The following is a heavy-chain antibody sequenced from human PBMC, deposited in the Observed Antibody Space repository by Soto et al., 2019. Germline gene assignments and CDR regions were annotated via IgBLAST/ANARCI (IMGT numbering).Heavy chain of an antibody. J-gene: IGHJ4*02. Sequence: EVQLVESGGGLVQPGGSLRLSCAASGFTFSSYWMSWVRQAPGKGLEWVANIKQDGSEKYYVDSVKGRFTISRDNAKNSLYRQMNSLRAEDTAVYYCARGKNWNYPAFYYWGQGTLVTVSA. CDR2: IKQDGSEK. D-gene: IGHD1-7*01. V-gene: IGHV3-7*05. CDR3: ARGKNWNYPAFYY. CDR1: GFTFSSYW.